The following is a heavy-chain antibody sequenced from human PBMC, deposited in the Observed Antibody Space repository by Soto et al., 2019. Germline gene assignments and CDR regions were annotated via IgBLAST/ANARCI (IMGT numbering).Heavy chain of an antibody. J-gene: IGHJ4*02. Sequence: PGGSLGLSCEASGFTVSTYGMHWFRQAPGKGLECVAVLSYDGNSQYYADSVKGRFTISRDNSKNTLYLQMNSLRDDDAAVYYCARSISWKQLWASDYWGQGTLVTVSS. CDR3: ARSISWKQLWASDY. CDR1: GFTVSTYG. V-gene: IGHV3-30*03. CDR2: LSYDGNSQ. D-gene: IGHD5-18*01.